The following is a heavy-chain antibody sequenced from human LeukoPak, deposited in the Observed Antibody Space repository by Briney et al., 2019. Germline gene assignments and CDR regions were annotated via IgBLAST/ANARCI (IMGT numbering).Heavy chain of an antibody. V-gene: IGHV3-66*01. Sequence: PGGSLRLSCAVSGFSVSGNYMTWVRRAPGRGLEWVSVMYGGGNTYYADSVKGRFTISRDESRNTLYLQMNNLRAEDTAVYYCVRDRGAYYYETGYWGQGILVTVSS. J-gene: IGHJ4*02. CDR3: VRDRGAYYYETGY. CDR1: GFSVSGNY. CDR2: MYGGGNT. D-gene: IGHD3-22*01.